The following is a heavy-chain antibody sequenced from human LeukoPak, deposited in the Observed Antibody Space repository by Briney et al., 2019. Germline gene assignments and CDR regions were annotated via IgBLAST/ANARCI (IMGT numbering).Heavy chain of an antibody. D-gene: IGHD5-24*01. Sequence: GESLKISCKGSGYSFTSYWIGWVRQMPGKGLEWMGIIYPGDSDTRYSPSFQGQVTISADKSISTAYLQWSSLRASDTAMYYCARQEAMALNPFDYWGQGTLVTVSS. J-gene: IGHJ4*02. V-gene: IGHV5-51*01. CDR2: IYPGDSDT. CDR3: ARQEAMALNPFDY. CDR1: GYSFTSYW.